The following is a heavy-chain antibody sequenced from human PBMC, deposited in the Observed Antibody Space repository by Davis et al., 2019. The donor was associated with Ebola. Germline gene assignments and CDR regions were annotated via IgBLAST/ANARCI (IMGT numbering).Heavy chain of an antibody. D-gene: IGHD6-19*01. CDR1: GYTFTSYG. CDR3: ARDPSGWYYFDY. CDR2: ISAYNGNT. V-gene: IGHV1-18*01. Sequence: ASVKVSCRASGYTFTSYGISWVRQAPGQGLEWMGWISAYNGNTNYAQRLQGRVTLTTDTSTNTAYMELRSLRSEDTAVYYCARDPSGWYYFDYWGQGTLVTVSS. J-gene: IGHJ4*02.